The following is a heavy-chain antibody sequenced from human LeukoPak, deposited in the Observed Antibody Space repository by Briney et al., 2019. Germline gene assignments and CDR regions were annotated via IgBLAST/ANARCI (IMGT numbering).Heavy chain of an antibody. D-gene: IGHD5-18*01. J-gene: IGHJ4*02. CDR2: ISWNSGSI. CDR1: GFTFDDYA. Sequence: PGGSLRLSCAASGFTFDDYAMHWVRQAPGKGLEWVSGISWNSGSIGYADSVKGRFTISRDNAKNSLYLQMNSLRAEDTASYYCAKDIGYGYSYAFDYWGQGTLVTVSS. V-gene: IGHV3-9*01. CDR3: AKDIGYGYSYAFDY.